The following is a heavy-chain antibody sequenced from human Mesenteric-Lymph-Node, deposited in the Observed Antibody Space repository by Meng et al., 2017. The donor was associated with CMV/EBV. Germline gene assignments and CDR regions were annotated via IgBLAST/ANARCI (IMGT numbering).Heavy chain of an antibody. CDR1: DW. D-gene: IGHD2-2*02. J-gene: IGHJ6*02. CDR2: IYPADSDT. Sequence: DWIGWVRQMPGKGLESLGIIYPADSDTNYSPSFQGQVTISADKFISTAYLQWSSLKASDTAMYYCARLGHCSSTNCYTDYYYAMDVWGQGTTVTVSS. V-gene: IGHV5-51*06. CDR3: ARLGHCSSTNCYTDYYYAMDV.